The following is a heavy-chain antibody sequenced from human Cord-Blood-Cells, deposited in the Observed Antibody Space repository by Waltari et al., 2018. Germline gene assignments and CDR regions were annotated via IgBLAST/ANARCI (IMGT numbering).Heavy chain of an antibody. Sequence: QVQLVQSGAEVKKPGSSVKVSCKASGGTFSSYAISWVRQAPGQGLEWMGWISPIFGTANYAQKFQGRVTMTADESTGTAYMDLSSLRSEDTAVYYCARPRPTYGSGSYYNFDYWGQGTLVTVSS. V-gene: IGHV1-69*01. J-gene: IGHJ4*02. CDR2: ISPIFGTA. D-gene: IGHD3-10*01. CDR3: ARPRPTYGSGSYYNFDY. CDR1: GGTFSSYA.